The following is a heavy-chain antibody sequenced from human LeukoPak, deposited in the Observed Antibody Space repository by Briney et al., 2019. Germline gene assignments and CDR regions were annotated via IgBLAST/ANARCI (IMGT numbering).Heavy chain of an antibody. Sequence: SQTLSLTCTVSGGSIGSGSYYWSWIRQPAGKGLEWIGRIYTSGSTNYNPSLKSRVTISVDTSKNQFSLKLSSVTAADTAVYYCARAPSYDSSGYSIWGQGTMVTVSS. CDR3: ARAPSYDSSGYSI. CDR1: GGSIGSGSYY. D-gene: IGHD3-22*01. V-gene: IGHV4-61*02. J-gene: IGHJ3*02. CDR2: IYTSGST.